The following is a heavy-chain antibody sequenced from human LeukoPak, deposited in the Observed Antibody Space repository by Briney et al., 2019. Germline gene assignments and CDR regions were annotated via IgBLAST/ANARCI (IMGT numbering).Heavy chain of an antibody. CDR1: GFTFRNYN. D-gene: IGHD4-17*01. CDR3: ARDYGDHGEYFDY. J-gene: IGHJ4*02. V-gene: IGHV3-48*02. CDR2: ISRSSSTI. Sequence: GGSLRLSCAASGFTFRNYNMNWVRQAPGKGLEWVSYISRSSSTIYYADSVKGRFTISRDNAKNAVYLQMNSLREEDTAVYYCARDYGDHGEYFDYWGQGTLVTVSS.